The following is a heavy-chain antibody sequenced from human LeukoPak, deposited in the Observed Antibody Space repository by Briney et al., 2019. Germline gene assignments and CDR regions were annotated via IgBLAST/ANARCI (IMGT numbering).Heavy chain of an antibody. D-gene: IGHD3-10*01. V-gene: IGHV1-18*04. CDR1: GYTFTSYG. J-gene: IGHJ4*02. CDR2: ISAYNGNT. Sequence: ASVKVSCKASGYTFTSYGISWVRQAPGQGLEWMGWISAYNGNTNYAQKLQDRVTMTTDTSTSTAYMELRSLRSDDTAVYYCARALYGLGSYYTSDYWGQGTLVTVSS. CDR3: ARALYGLGSYYTSDY.